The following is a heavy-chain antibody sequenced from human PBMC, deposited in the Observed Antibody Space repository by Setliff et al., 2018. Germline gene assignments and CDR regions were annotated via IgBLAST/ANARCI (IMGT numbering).Heavy chain of an antibody. CDR1: GASITNINYY. V-gene: IGHV4-39*07. J-gene: IGHJ4*02. CDR3: ARGYFPSESSSYFYAY. Sequence: SETLSLTCTVSGASITNINYYWGLIRQPPGKGLEWIGEINSSGDTNYNPSLKSRVTISVDTSKNQFSLKLSSVTAADTAVYYCARGYFPSESSSYFYAYWGQGTLVTVS. CDR2: INSSGDT. D-gene: IGHD3-22*01.